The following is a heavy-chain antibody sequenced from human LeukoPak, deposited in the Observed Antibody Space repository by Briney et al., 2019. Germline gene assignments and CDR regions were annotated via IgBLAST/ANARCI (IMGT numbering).Heavy chain of an antibody. CDR3: ARGPLDILTGYYFGY. Sequence: ASVKVSCKASGGTFSSYAISWVRQAPGQGLEWMGGIIPIFGTANYARKFQGRVTITADESTSTAYMELSSLRSEDTAVYYCARGPLDILTGYYFGYWGQGTLVTVSS. CDR2: IIPIFGTA. V-gene: IGHV1-69*13. J-gene: IGHJ4*02. D-gene: IGHD3-9*01. CDR1: GGTFSSYA.